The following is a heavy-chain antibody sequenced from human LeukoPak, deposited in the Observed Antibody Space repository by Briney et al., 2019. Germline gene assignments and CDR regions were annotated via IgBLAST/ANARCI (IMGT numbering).Heavy chain of an antibody. CDR2: INSDGSST. Sequence: GGSLRLSCAASGFTFSNYWMHWVRQAPGKGLVWVSRINSDGSSTSYADSVKGRFTISSDNAKNTLYLQMNSLRAEDTAVYYCARDRYCSGGSCYSLDYWGQGTLVTVSS. CDR1: GFTFSNYW. V-gene: IGHV3-74*01. CDR3: ARDRYCSGGSCYSLDY. D-gene: IGHD2-15*01. J-gene: IGHJ4*02.